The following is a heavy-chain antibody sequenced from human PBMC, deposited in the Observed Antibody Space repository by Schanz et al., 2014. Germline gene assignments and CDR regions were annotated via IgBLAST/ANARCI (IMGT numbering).Heavy chain of an antibody. D-gene: IGHD3-3*01. Sequence: EVQLLESGGGLVQPGGSLRLSCAASGFNFNNFAMTWVRQAPGKGLEWISYISSSSSTIYHADSVKGRFTISRDNAKNSVFLQMNSLRAEDTAVYYCVRDSFFAFDYWGQGTLVTVSS. V-gene: IGHV3-48*01. CDR2: ISSSSSTI. CDR3: VRDSFFAFDY. CDR1: GFNFNNFA. J-gene: IGHJ4*02.